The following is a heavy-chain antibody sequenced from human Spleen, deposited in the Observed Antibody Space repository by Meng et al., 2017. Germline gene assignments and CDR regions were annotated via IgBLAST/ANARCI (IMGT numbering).Heavy chain of an antibody. CDR1: GFTFSDYY. CDR3: ARDPVDQLLHNYATDV. D-gene: IGHD2-2*01. V-gene: IGHV3-11*01. CDR2: ISSSGYTI. Sequence: SCAASGFTFSDYYMTWIRQAPGKGLEWVSYISSSGYTIYYADSVKGRFTISRDNAKNSLSLQMNSLRVEDTAVYYCARDPVDQLLHNYATDVWGQGTTVTVSS. J-gene: IGHJ6*02.